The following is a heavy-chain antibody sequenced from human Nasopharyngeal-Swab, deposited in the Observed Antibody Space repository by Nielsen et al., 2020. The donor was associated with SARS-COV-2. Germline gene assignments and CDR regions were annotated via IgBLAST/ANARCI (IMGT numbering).Heavy chain of an antibody. D-gene: IGHD5-18*01. J-gene: IGHJ6*02. V-gene: IGHV4-61*02. CDR1: GGSISSCSYY. CDR3: ARGGLSLGYSYDYYYYGMDV. CDR2: IYTSGST. Sequence: SETLSLTCTVSGGSISSCSYYWSWIRQPAGQGLEWIGRIYTSGSTNYNPSLKSRVTISVDTSKNQFSLKLSSVTAADTAVYYCARGGLSLGYSYDYYYYGMDVWGQGTTVTVSS.